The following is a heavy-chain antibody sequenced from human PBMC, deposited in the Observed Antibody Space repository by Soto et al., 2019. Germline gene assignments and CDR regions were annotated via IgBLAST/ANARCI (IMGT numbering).Heavy chain of an antibody. J-gene: IGHJ4*02. Sequence: GGSLRLSCAASGFTVSSTYLTWVRQAPGKGLEWVAILYSGTDTVYADSVKGRFTISRDSSKNTFYLQMNSLRAEDTAMYFCARSRHTGTYSGRFLDYWGQGSLVTVSS. CDR2: LYSGTDT. CDR3: ARSRHTGTYSGRFLDY. D-gene: IGHD1-26*01. CDR1: GFTVSSTY. V-gene: IGHV3-53*01.